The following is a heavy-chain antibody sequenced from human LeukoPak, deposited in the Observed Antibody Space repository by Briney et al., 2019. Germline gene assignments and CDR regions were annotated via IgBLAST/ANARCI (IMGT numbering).Heavy chain of an antibody. CDR3: ARIPSAPYYYYMDV. Sequence: SETLSLTCAVSDYSINSGHYWSWIRQPPGKGLEWIGYIYYSGNTNYNPSLKSRVTISVDTSKNQFSLKLSSVTAADTAVYYCARIPSAPYYYYMDVWGKGTTVTVSS. D-gene: IGHD6-13*01. J-gene: IGHJ6*03. CDR2: IYYSGNT. CDR1: DYSINSGHY. V-gene: IGHV4-59*11.